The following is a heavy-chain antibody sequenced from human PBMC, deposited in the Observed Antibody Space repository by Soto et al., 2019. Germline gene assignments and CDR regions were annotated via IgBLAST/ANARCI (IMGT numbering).Heavy chain of an antibody. CDR1: GFTFSSYE. D-gene: IGHD3-3*01. CDR2: ISSSGSTI. V-gene: IGHV3-48*03. CDR3: ARAEGITIFGLVTTDEEYSFDY. J-gene: IGHJ4*02. Sequence: GGSLRLSCAASGFTFSSYEMNWVRQAPGKGLEWVSYISSSGSTIYYADSVKGRFTISRDNAKNSLYLQMNSLRAEDTAVYYCARAEGITIFGLVTTDEEYSFDYWGQGTLVTVSS.